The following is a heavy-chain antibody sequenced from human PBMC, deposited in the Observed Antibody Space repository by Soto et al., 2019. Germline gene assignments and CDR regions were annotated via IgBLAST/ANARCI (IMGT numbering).Heavy chain of an antibody. D-gene: IGHD1-7*01. V-gene: IGHV1-69*01. CDR1: GDTFKSYS. CDR3: ARNNFLELRGTCFEP. CDR2: IIPMSGSP. J-gene: IGHJ5*01. Sequence: QVHLEQSGTEVKKPGSSVKVSCKASGDTFKSYSINWIRQAPGQGLEWMGGIIPMSGSPDYAQKVQVRVTITADESTSTVYMELSSLRSEDTAIYYGARNNFLELRGTCFEPWGQGTLVIVSS.